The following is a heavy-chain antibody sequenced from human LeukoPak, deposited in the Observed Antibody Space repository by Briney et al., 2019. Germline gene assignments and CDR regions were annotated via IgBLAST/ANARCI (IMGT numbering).Heavy chain of an antibody. Sequence: PSQTLSLTCTVSGGSLSSGVYYWSWIRQPPGKGLEWIGYIYYSGGTNYNPSLKSRLTISVDTSKNQFSLKLSSVTAADRAMYYCARQYSGYDFDYWGQGTLVTVSS. CDR1: GGSLSSGVYY. V-gene: IGHV4-31*03. D-gene: IGHD5-12*01. J-gene: IGHJ4*02. CDR2: IYYSGGT. CDR3: ARQYSGYDFDY.